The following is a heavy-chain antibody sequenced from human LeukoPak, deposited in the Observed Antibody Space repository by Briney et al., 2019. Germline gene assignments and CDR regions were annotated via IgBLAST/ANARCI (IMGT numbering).Heavy chain of an antibody. CDR1: GYTFTSYD. CDR3: ARKVPNDSSGYYYRGQFDP. Sequence: ASVKVSCKASGYTFTSYDINWVRQATGQGLEWMGWMNPTSGNTGYAQKFQGRVTMTRDTSISTAYMELSSLRSEDTAVYYCARKVPNDSSGYYYRGQFDPWGQGTLVTVSS. J-gene: IGHJ5*02. D-gene: IGHD3-22*01. CDR2: MNPTSGNT. V-gene: IGHV1-8*01.